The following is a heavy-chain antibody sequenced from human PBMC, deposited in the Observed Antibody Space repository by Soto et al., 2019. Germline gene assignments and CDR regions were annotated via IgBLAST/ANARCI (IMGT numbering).Heavy chain of an antibody. V-gene: IGHV1-2*04. CDR1: GYTFTGYY. J-gene: IGHJ4*02. CDR3: ARGGYTVTTYRGTFDY. D-gene: IGHD4-17*01. CDR2: INPNSGGT. Sequence: QVPLVQSGAEVKKPGASVKVSCKASGYTFTGYYMHWVRQAPGQGLEWMGWINPNSGGTNYAQKFQGWVTMTRDTSISTAYMELSRLRSDDTAVYYCARGGYTVTTYRGTFDYWGQGTLVTVSS.